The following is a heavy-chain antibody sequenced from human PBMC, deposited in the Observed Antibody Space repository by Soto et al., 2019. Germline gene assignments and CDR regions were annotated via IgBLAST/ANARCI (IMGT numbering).Heavy chain of an antibody. V-gene: IGHV3-11*06. CDR2: ISSSSSYT. CDR1: GFSFSGYY. CDR3: ARDCSRAWYGWFDP. J-gene: IGHJ5*02. Sequence: PGGSLRLSRAASGFSFSGYYMIWIRQAPGKGLEWVSYISSSSSYTDYADSVKGRFTISRDNAKKSLYLQMNSLRAEDTAVYYCARDCSRAWYGWFDPWGQGTLVTVSS. D-gene: IGHD6-19*01.